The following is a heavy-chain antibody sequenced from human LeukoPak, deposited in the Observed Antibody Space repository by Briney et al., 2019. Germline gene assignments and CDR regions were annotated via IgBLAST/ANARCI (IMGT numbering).Heavy chain of an antibody. CDR3: ARPYDY. V-gene: IGHV1-18*04. CDR2: ISAYNCNT. J-gene: IGHJ4*02. Sequence: AAVKVSCKASGYTFTRYGIRWVRQAPAQGREGMGWISAYNCNTNYAQKLQGRITMTTDTSTSTAYMELRSLRSDDTAVYYCARPYDYWGQGTLVTVSS. CDR1: GYTFTRYG.